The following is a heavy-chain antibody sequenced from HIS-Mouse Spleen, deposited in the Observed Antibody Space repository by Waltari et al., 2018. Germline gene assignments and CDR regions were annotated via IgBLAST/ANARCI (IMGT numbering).Heavy chain of an antibody. V-gene: IGHV3-30*04. D-gene: IGHD5-12*01. CDR2: ISYDGSNK. CDR3: ARRYSGYDLGY. Sequence: QVQLVESGGGVVQPGRSLRLSCAASGFTFSSYAMHWVRRAPGKGLEWVAVISYDGSNKYYADSVKGRFTITRDNSKNTLYLQMSSLRAEDTAVYYCARRYSGYDLGYWGQGTMVTVSS. CDR1: GFTFSSYA. J-gene: IGHJ4*02.